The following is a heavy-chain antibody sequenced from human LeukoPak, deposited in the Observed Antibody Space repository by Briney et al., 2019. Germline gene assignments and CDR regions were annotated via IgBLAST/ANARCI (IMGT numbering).Heavy chain of an antibody. V-gene: IGHV1-2*02. CDR1: GYTFTGYY. J-gene: IGHJ4*02. Sequence: ASVKVSCMASGYTFTGYYMHWVRQAPGQGLEWMGWINPNSGGTNYAQKFQGRVTMTRDTSISTAYMELSRLRSDDTAVYYCARAIVATIRRYYFDYWGQGTLVTVSS. CDR3: ARAIVATIRRYYFDY. CDR2: INPNSGGT. D-gene: IGHD5-12*01.